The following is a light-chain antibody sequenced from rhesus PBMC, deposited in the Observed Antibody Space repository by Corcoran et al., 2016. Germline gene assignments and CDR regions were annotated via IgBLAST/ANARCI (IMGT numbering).Light chain of an antibody. CDR2: DAN. J-gene: IGKJ4*01. CDR3: QQYNSLPLT. Sequence: DIQMTQSPSSLSASVGDRVTITCRASQGISSYLNWYQQKPGKAPELLISDANRLESGVPSRFSGSGSGTEFTLTISSLQPEDFATYYCQQYNSLPLTFGGGTKVEIK. CDR1: QGISSY. V-gene: IGKV1-32*01.